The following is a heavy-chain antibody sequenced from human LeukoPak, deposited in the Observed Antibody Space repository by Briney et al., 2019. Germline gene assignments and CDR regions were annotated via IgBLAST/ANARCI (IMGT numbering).Heavy chain of an antibody. D-gene: IGHD1-1*01. J-gene: IGHJ4*02. Sequence: GGTLRLYCAASGFTFSSYAMSWVRQAPGKGLEWVSTISGSGGSTYYADSVKGRFTISRDNSKNTLYLQINSLRAEDTAVYYCAKDLTGTTSSYDYWGQGTLVTVSS. V-gene: IGHV3-23*01. CDR1: GFTFSSYA. CDR3: AKDLTGTTSSYDY. CDR2: ISGSGGST.